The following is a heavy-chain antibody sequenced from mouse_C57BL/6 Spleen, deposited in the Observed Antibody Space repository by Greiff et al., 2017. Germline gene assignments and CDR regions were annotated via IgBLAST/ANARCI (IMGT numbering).Heavy chain of an antibody. Sequence: VQLQQSVAELVRPGASVKLSCTASGYNITNTYMHWVKQRPEQGLEWIGRIDPATGNTKYAPKFQGKANLTADTSSQTAYLQRSSLTSEDTAIYYCTREAPSLDYWGQGTTLTVSS. J-gene: IGHJ2*01. CDR3: TREAPSLDY. CDR1: GYNITNTY. CDR2: IDPATGNT. V-gene: IGHV14-3*01. D-gene: IGHD3-1*01.